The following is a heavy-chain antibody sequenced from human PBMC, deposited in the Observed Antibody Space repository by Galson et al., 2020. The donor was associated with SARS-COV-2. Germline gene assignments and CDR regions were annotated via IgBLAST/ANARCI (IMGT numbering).Heavy chain of an antibody. D-gene: IGHD2-21*01. Sequence: SGPTLVKPTQTLTLTCTFSGFSLTTSGVGVGWIRQPPGKALEWLAIIYWDDDERYSPSLKTRLTITKDTSKNQVVLTMTNMDPVDTATYYGAHRRSESDDGGYDGDFCFGACEVGGQGTLVTVAS. CDR2: IYWDDDE. V-gene: IGHV2-5*02. CDR3: AHRRSESDDGGYDGDFCFGACEV. CDR1: GFSLTTSGVG. J-gene: IGHJ3*01.